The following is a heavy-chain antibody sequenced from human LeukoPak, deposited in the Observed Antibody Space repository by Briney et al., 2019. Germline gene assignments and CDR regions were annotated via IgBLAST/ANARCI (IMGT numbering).Heavy chain of an antibody. Sequence: PSETLSLTCAVYGGSFSGYYWSWIRQPPGKGLEWIGEINHSGSTNYNPSLKSRVTISVDTSKNQFSLKLSSVTAADTAVYYCARGRTITGTPTGRGGRNAFDIWGQGTMVTVSS. CDR1: GGSFSGYY. CDR3: ARGRTITGTPTGRGGRNAFDI. V-gene: IGHV4-34*01. D-gene: IGHD1-20*01. J-gene: IGHJ3*02. CDR2: INHSGST.